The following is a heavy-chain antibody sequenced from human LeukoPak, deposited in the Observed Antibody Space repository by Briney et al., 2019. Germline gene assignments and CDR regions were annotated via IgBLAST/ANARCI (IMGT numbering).Heavy chain of an antibody. V-gene: IGHV1-8*01. CDR1: GYTFTSYD. J-gene: IGHJ6*03. Sequence: ASVKVSCKASGYTFTSYDTNWVRQATGQGLEWMGWMNPNSGNTGYAQKFQGRVTMTRNTSISTAYMELSSLRSEDTAVYYCARGGYGDYRSYYYYMDVWGKGTTVTVSS. CDR2: MNPNSGNT. CDR3: ARGGYGDYRSYYYYMDV. D-gene: IGHD4-17*01.